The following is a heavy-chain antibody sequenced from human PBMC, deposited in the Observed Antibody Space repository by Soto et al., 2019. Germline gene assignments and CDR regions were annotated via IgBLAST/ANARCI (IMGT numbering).Heavy chain of an antibody. J-gene: IGHJ6*03. CDR2: INHSGST. V-gene: IGHV4-34*01. D-gene: IGHD3-16*01. Sequence: SETLSLTCAVYGGSFSGYYWSWIRQPPGKGLEWIGEINHSGSTNYNPSLKSRVTISVDTSKNQFSLKLSSVTAADTAVYYCARGRGGVVTYYYYMDVWGKGTTVTVSS. CDR1: GGSFSGYY. CDR3: ARGRGGVVTYYYYMDV.